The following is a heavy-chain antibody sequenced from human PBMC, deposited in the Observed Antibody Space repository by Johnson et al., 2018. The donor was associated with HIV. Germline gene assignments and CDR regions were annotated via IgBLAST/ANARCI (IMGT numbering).Heavy chain of an antibody. D-gene: IGHD1-26*01. CDR3: ARSIVGATTDAFDI. Sequence: VQLVESGGGLVQPGGSLRLSCAASGFTFSDHYMDWVRQAPGKGLEWVANIKQDGSEKYYVDSVKGRFTISRDNAKNSLYLQMNSLRAEDTAVYYCARSIVGATTDAFDIWGQGTMVTVS. J-gene: IGHJ3*02. CDR1: GFTFSDHY. V-gene: IGHV3-7*03. CDR2: IKQDGSEK.